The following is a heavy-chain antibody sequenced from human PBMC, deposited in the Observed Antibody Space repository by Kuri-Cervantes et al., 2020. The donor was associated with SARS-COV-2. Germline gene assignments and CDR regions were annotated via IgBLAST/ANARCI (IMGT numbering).Heavy chain of an antibody. CDR2: INHSGSV. J-gene: IGHJ4*02. D-gene: IGHD3-3*01. CDR3: ARGAHHIRFRGEIDY. V-gene: IGHV4-34*01. Sequence: SETLSLTCAVYGGSFSGYYWSWIRQPPGKGLEWIGEINHSGSVNYNPSLKSRVTISVDRSKNQFSLKLSSVTAADTALYYCARGAHHIRFRGEIDYWSQGALVTVSS. CDR1: GGSFSGYY.